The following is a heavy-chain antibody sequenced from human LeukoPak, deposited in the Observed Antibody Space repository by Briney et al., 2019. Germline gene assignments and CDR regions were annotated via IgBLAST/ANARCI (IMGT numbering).Heavy chain of an antibody. Sequence: SETLSLTCAVYGGSFSGYYWSWIRQPPGKGLEWIGEINHSGSTNYNPSLKSRVTISVDTSKNQFSLKLSSVTAADTAVYYCARSAGYSSGWYPKVHWFDPWGQGTLVTVSS. J-gene: IGHJ5*02. D-gene: IGHD6-19*01. CDR2: INHSGST. CDR1: GGSFSGYY. CDR3: ARSAGYSSGWYPKVHWFDP. V-gene: IGHV4-34*01.